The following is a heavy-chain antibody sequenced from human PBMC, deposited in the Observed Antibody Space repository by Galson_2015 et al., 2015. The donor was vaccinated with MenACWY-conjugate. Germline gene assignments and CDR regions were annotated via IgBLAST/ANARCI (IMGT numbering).Heavy chain of an antibody. CDR3: AKGPTGYSGMAYFDY. CDR1: GFTFSSYA. D-gene: IGHD1-26*01. Sequence: SLRLSCAASGFTFSSYAMSWVRQAPGKGLEWVSAISGSGGSTYYADSVKGRFTISRDNSKNTLYLQMNSLRAEDTAVYYCAKGPTGYSGMAYFDYWGQGTLVTVSS. CDR2: ISGSGGST. J-gene: IGHJ4*02. V-gene: IGHV3-23*01.